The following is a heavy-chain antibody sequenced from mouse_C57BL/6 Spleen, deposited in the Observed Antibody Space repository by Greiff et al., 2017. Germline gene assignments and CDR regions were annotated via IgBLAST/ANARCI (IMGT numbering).Heavy chain of an antibody. CDR3: ASLDYYGSSYYARDY. CDR2: IYPGDGDT. CDR1: GYAFSSYW. D-gene: IGHD1-1*01. Sequence: QVQLQQSGAELVKPGASVKISCKASGYAFSSYWMNWVKQRPGKGLEWIGQIYPGDGDTNYTGKFKGKATLTADKSSSTAYMQLRSLTSEDSAVYVCASLDYYGSSYYARDYWGQGTSVTVSS. V-gene: IGHV1-80*01. J-gene: IGHJ4*01.